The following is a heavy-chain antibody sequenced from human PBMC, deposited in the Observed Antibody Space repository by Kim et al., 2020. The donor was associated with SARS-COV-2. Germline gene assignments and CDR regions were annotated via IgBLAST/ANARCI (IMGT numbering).Heavy chain of an antibody. V-gene: IGHV1-46*01. CDR2: INPSGGST. CDR1: GYTFTSYY. J-gene: IGHJ3*02. CDR3: ASHVGYDSSGYYLDAFDI. D-gene: IGHD3-22*01. Sequence: ASVKVSCKASGYTFTSYYMHWVRQAPGQGLEWMGIINPSGGSTSYAQKFQGRVTMTRDTSTSTVYMELSSLRSEDTAVYYCASHVGYDSSGYYLDAFDIWGQGTMVTVSS.